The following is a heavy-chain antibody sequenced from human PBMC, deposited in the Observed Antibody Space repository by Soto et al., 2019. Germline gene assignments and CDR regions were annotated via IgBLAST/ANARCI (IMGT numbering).Heavy chain of an antibody. V-gene: IGHV3-13*01. Sequence: GSPLRVFLSSSGFTYSSYDFHWVRQATGKGLEWVSAIGTAGDTYYAGSVKGRFTISRENAKNSLYLQMNILRAGDTAVYYCPRGAAGFDYWGQGT. D-gene: IGHD6-13*01. CDR1: GFTYSSYD. CDR3: PRGAAGFDY. J-gene: IGHJ4*02. CDR2: IGTAGDT.